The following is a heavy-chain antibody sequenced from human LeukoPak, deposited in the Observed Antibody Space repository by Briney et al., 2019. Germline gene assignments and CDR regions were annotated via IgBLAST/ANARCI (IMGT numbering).Heavy chain of an antibody. Sequence: PSETLSLTCTVSGGSISSYYWSWIRQPAGKGLEWIGRIYTSGSTNYNPSLKSRITISVDTSKNQFSLKLSSVTAADTAVYYCARDRALGPPSDYWGQGTLVTVSS. J-gene: IGHJ4*02. D-gene: IGHD1-26*01. CDR1: GGSISSYY. CDR2: IYTSGST. V-gene: IGHV4-4*07. CDR3: ARDRALGPPSDY.